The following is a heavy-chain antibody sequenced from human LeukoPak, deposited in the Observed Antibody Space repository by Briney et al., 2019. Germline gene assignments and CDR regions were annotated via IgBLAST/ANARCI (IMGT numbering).Heavy chain of an antibody. CDR1: GGTFSSYA. CDR3: AREDYSSGYYAFEM. D-gene: IGHD5-12*01. CDR2: IIPIFGTA. J-gene: IGHJ3*02. Sequence: SVKVSCKASGGTFSSYAISWVRQAPGQGLEWMGGIIPIFGTANYAQKFQGRVTITADESTAYMELSSLTSEDTAVYYCAREDYSSGYYAFEMWGQGTMVTVSS. V-gene: IGHV1-69*13.